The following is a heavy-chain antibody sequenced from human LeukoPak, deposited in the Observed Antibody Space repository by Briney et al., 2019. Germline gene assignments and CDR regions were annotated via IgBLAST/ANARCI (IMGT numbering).Heavy chain of an antibody. CDR3: ARVMWDQLLYFFDY. CDR2: IDYSGSM. Sequence: SETLSLTCTLSGASISSGGYYWSWLRQQPGRGREWIGYIDYSGSMHYHPSAKSPFTMSVPTSQHQFSLKLCDVTAPATTAVYYARVMWDQLLYFFDYWGQGTLVTVSS. V-gene: IGHV4-31*01. J-gene: IGHJ4*02. CDR1: GASISSGGYY. D-gene: IGHD2-2*01.